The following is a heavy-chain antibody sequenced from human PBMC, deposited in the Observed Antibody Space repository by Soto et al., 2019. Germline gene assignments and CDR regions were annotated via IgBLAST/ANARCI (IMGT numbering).Heavy chain of an antibody. D-gene: IGHD2-15*01. CDR3: TTDPRNVVVVAATAFDI. CDR1: GFTFSNAW. J-gene: IGHJ3*02. V-gene: IGHV3-15*07. CDR2: IKSKTDGGTT. Sequence: GGSLRLSCAASGFTFSNAWMNWVRQAPGKGLEWVGRIKSKTDGGTTDYAAPGKGRFTISRDDSKNTLYLQMTSLKTEDTAVYYCTTDPRNVVVVAATAFDIWGQGTMVTVSS.